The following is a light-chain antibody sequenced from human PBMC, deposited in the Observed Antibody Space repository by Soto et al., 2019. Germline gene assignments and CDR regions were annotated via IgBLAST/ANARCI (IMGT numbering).Light chain of an antibody. Sequence: ESVLTQSPDTLSLSPGDRATLSCRTSQSVSNSFFAWYQQKPGQAPRLLIYGISTRATGIPDRFSGSGSGTDFTLTISRLEPEDFVVYFCQQYSTLPPTFGHGTKLEVK. CDR1: QSVSNSF. CDR3: QQYSTLPPT. V-gene: IGKV3-20*01. J-gene: IGKJ2*01. CDR2: GIS.